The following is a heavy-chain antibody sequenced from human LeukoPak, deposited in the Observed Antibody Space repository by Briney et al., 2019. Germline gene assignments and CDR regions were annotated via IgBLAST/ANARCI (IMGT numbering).Heavy chain of an antibody. D-gene: IGHD2/OR15-2a*01. CDR3: ARATRGDLLSEF. Sequence: ASVKVSCKTSGYTFANYDITWVRQAPGRGLEWVGWMNPYSTNTGYARQFQGRLSMTRDISITTAYMELSSLRSEDTAVYYCARATRGDLLSEFWGQGSLITVSS. CDR2: MNPYSTNT. V-gene: IGHV1-8*01. CDR1: GYTFANYD. J-gene: IGHJ4*02.